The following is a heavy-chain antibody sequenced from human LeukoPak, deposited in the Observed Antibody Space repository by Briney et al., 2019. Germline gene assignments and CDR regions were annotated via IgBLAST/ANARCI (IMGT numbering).Heavy chain of an antibody. CDR2: IKQDGSEE. Sequence: GGSLRLSCAASGLTFRTYGMGWVRQAPGKGLEWVANIKQDGSEEYYVDSVKGRFTISRDNAKNSLYLQMNSLRAEDTAVYYCARAVGATRVIDYYYYYMDVWGKGTTVTVSS. D-gene: IGHD1-26*01. CDR1: GLTFRTYG. CDR3: ARAVGATRVIDYYYYYMDV. J-gene: IGHJ6*03. V-gene: IGHV3-7*01.